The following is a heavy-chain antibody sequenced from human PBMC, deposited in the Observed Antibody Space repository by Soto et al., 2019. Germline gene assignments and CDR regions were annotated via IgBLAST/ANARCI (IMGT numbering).Heavy chain of an antibody. CDR2: LYWDDDK. D-gene: IGHD2-21*02. J-gene: IGHJ6*02. CDR1: GLSLRTTGVG. V-gene: IGHV2-5*02. CDR3: VQSRCGGDCLEIYSSHAYNGLDV. Sequence: QVTLKESGPTLVKPTQTLTLTCTVSGLSLRTTGVGVGWVRHPPGKALEWLALLYWDDDKRYSTSLRSRLTIAKDISEKQVVLTMTNMDTVDTATYYCVQSRCGGDCLEIYSSHAYNGLDVWGQGTTVTVSS.